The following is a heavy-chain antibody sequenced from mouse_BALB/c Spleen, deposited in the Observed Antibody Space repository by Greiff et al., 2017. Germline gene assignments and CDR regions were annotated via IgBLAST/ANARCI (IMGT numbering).Heavy chain of an antibody. J-gene: IGHJ2*01. CDR1: GFTFSSYA. D-gene: IGHD1-1*01. Sequence: EVKLVESGGGLVKPGGSLKLSCAASGFTFSSYAMSWVRQTPEKRLEWVATISSGGSYTYYPDSVKGRFTISRDNAKNTLYLQMSSLRSEDTAMYYCAIDWASGSSSYFDYWGQGTTLTVSS. CDR2: ISSGGSYT. V-gene: IGHV5-9-3*01. CDR3: AIDWASGSSSYFDY.